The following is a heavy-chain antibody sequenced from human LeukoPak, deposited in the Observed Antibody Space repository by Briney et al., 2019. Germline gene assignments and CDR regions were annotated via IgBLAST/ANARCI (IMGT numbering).Heavy chain of an antibody. CDR1: GYTFTSYG. CDR2: ISAYNGNT. D-gene: IGHD3-10*01. J-gene: IGHJ6*02. Sequence: ASVKVSCKASGYTFTSYGISWVRQAPGQGLEWMGWISAYNGNTNYAQKLQGRVTMTTDTSTSTAYMELRSLRSDDTAVYYCARGGRRFGELLFSYYYYYGMDVWGQGTTVTVSS. CDR3: ARGGRRFGELLFSYYYYYGMDV. V-gene: IGHV1-18*01.